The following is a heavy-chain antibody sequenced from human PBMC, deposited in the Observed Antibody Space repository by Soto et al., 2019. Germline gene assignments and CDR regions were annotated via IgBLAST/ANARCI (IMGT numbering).Heavy chain of an antibody. CDR2: IDPSDSYT. CDR1: GYSFTSYW. J-gene: IGHJ6*02. Sequence: PGESLKISCKGSGYSFTSYWISWVRQMPGKGLEWMGRIDPSDSYTNYSPSFQGHVTISADKSISTAYLQWSSLKASDTAMYYCARLTYCGGDCDSYYYYGMDVWGQGTMVTVPS. CDR3: ARLTYCGGDCDSYYYYGMDV. D-gene: IGHD2-21*02. V-gene: IGHV5-10-1*01.